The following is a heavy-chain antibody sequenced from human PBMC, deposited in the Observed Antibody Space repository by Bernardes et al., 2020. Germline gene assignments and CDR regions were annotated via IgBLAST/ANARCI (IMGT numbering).Heavy chain of an antibody. Sequence: GGSLRLSCAASGLTFSNSAMSWVRQGPGGGLEWVCAISSSGERTYYIDSVKGRFTISRDNSKKTLYLEMNSLRVEDTAMYYCVQDYNLLTGHRTWGQGTLVTVSS. CDR2: ISSSGERT. CDR3: VQDYNLLTGHRT. J-gene: IGHJ4*02. D-gene: IGHD3-9*01. CDR1: GLTFSNSA. V-gene: IGHV3-23*01.